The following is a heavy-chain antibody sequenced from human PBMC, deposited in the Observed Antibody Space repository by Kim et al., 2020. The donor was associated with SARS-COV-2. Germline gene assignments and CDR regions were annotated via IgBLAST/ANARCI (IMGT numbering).Heavy chain of an antibody. Sequence: SETLSLTCTVSGGSISSSSYYWGWIRQPPGKGLEWIGSIYYSGSTYYNPSLKSRDTISVDTSKNQFSLKLSSVTAADTAVYDCARDRRGYYSWFDAWGQGTLVTVSS. CDR1: GGSISSSSYY. CDR3: ARDRRGYYSWFDA. V-gene: IGHV4-39*07. CDR2: IYYSGST. D-gene: IGHD3-22*01. J-gene: IGHJ5*02.